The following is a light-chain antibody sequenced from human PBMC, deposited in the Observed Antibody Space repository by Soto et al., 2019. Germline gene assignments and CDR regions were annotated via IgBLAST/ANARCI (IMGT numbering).Light chain of an antibody. CDR1: QSVSSK. V-gene: IGKV3-15*01. CDR3: QQYSTWPPIT. J-gene: IGKJ4*01. CDR2: GAS. Sequence: ETLMTQSPATLSVSPGERATLSCRASQSVSSKLAWYQQKPGQAPRLLIYGASTRATGIPARFSGSGSGTEFNLTISSLQSEDFAIYYCQQYSTWPPITFGGGTKVEIK.